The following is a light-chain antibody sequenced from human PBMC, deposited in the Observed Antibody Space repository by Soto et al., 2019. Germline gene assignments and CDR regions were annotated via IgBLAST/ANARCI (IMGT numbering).Light chain of an antibody. J-gene: IGLJ2*01. Sequence: QPVLTQPASVSGSPGQSITISCTGTSSDVGGYNYVSWYQHHPGKAPELMIYGVSNRPSGVSNRFSGSKSGNTASLTISGLQAEDEADYYCSSYTGSSTLLFGGGTKVTVL. V-gene: IGLV2-14*03. CDR3: SSYTGSSTLL. CDR2: GVS. CDR1: SSDVGGYNY.